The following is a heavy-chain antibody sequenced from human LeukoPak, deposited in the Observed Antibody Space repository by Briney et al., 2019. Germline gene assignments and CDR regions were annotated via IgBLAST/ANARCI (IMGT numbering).Heavy chain of an antibody. J-gene: IGHJ4*02. CDR3: AKDAQRGFDYSNSLEH. Sequence: GGSLRLSCEASGFTFSHYGMHWVRQAPGKGLEWVAVIWSDATNQYYADSVKGRFTISRDNFKNTVSLQMNSLRAEDTAVYYRAKDAQRGFDYSNSLEHWGQGSLVTVSS. CDR1: GFTFSHYG. V-gene: IGHV3-33*06. CDR2: IWSDATNQ. D-gene: IGHD4-11*01.